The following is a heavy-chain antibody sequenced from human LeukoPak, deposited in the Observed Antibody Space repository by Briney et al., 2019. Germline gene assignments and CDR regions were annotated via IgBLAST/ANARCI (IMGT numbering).Heavy chain of an antibody. D-gene: IGHD3-16*02. V-gene: IGHV3-66*01. CDR3: ARVSGIDYVWGSYRPYYFDY. J-gene: IGHJ4*02. CDR2: IYSGGST. CDR1: GFTVSSNY. Sequence: GSLRLSCAASGFTVSSNYMSWVRQAPGKGLEWVSVIYSGGSTYYADSVKGRFTISRDNSKNTLYLQMNSLRAEDTAVYYCARVSGIDYVWGSYRPYYFDYWGQGTLVTVSS.